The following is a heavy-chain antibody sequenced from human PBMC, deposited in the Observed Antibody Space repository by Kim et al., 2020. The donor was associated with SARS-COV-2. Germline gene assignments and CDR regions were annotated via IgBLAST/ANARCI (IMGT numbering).Heavy chain of an antibody. CDR3: AKDRVRIMVRGVITDY. CDR2: ISYDGSNK. D-gene: IGHD3-10*01. J-gene: IGHJ4*01. V-gene: IGHV3-30*18. Sequence: GGSLRLSCAASGFTFSSYGMHWVRQAPGKGLEWVAVISYDGSNKYYADSVKGRFTISRDNSKNTLYLQMNSLRAEDTAVYYCAKDRVRIMVRGVITDYWG. CDR1: GFTFSSYG.